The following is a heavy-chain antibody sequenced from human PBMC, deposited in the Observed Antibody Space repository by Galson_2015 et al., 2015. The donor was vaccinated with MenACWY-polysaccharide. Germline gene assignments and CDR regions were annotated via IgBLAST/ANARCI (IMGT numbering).Heavy chain of an antibody. CDR2: IRSDGSRT. CDR1: GFTFSNYW. V-gene: IGHV3-74*01. J-gene: IGHJ4*02. CDR3: AIYCSSTSCYTGIPS. D-gene: IGHD2-2*02. Sequence: SLRLSCAASGFTFSNYWMQWVRQVPGKGLVWVSHIRSDGSRTSYADSVEGRFTISRDNAKNTLYLQMNSLRAEDTAVYYCAIYCSSTSCYTGIPSGGQGTLVTVSS.